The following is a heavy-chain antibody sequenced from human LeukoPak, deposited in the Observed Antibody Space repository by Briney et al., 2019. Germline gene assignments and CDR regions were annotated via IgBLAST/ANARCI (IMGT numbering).Heavy chain of an antibody. Sequence: GGSLRLSCAASGFTFSSYWMHWVRQAPGKGLVWVSRITSDGSDTIYADSVKGRFSISRDNAKNTLYLQMNSLRAEDTAVYYCARDDAFDIWGQGTMVTVSS. CDR1: GFTFSSYW. CDR3: ARDDAFDI. J-gene: IGHJ3*02. CDR2: ITSDGSDT. V-gene: IGHV3-74*01.